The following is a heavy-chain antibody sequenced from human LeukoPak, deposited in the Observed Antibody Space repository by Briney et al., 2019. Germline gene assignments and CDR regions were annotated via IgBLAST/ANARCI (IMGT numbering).Heavy chain of an antibody. Sequence: SETLSLTCTVSGGSISSGSYYWSWIRQPAGKGLEWIERIYTSGSTNYNPSLKSRVTISVDTSKNQFSLKLSSVTAADTAVYSCARLLDNDISGDPDTFDVWGQGTTVIVSS. V-gene: IGHV4-61*02. CDR3: ARLLDNDISGDPDTFDV. J-gene: IGHJ3*01. CDR1: GGSISSGSYY. D-gene: IGHD3-22*01. CDR2: IYTSGST.